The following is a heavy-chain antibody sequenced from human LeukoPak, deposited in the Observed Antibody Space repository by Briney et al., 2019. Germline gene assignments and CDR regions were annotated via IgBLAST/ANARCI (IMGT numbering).Heavy chain of an antibody. Sequence: ASAKVSCKASGYTFTSYDINWVRQATGQGLEWMGWMNPNSGNTGYAQKFQGRVTMTRNTSISTAYMELSSLRSEDTAVYYCASMDYVDNAFDIWGQGTMVTVSS. CDR2: MNPNSGNT. CDR3: ASMDYVDNAFDI. V-gene: IGHV1-8*01. J-gene: IGHJ3*02. D-gene: IGHD3-10*02. CDR1: GYTFTSYD.